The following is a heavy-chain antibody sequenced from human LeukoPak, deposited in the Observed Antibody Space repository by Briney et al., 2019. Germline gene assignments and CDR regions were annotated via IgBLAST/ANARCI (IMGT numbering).Heavy chain of an antibody. V-gene: IGHV1-69*01. CDR2: IIPIFGTA. D-gene: IGHD1-26*01. CDR1: GGTFSSYA. Sequence: SVKVSCKASGGTFSSYAISWVRQAPGQGLEWMGGIIPIFGTANYAQKFQGRVTITADESTSTAYMELSSLRSEDTAVYYCARESETIVGVIDYWGQGTLSPSPQ. J-gene: IGHJ4*02. CDR3: ARESETIVGVIDY.